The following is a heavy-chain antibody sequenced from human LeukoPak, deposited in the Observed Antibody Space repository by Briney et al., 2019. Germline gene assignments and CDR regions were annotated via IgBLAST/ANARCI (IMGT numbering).Heavy chain of an antibody. CDR1: GFTFSGYY. CDR2: ISHNSGGT. V-gene: IGHV1-2*02. CDR3: AREPSGSGGYDY. D-gene: IGHD3-10*01. J-gene: IGHJ4*02. Sequence: ASVKVSCKASGFTFSGYYMHWVRQAPAQGLEWMAWISHNSGGTNYVQKFQGRVTVTRDTSISTDYMEISGLTSDDTALYYCAREPSGSGGYDYWGQGTLVTVSS.